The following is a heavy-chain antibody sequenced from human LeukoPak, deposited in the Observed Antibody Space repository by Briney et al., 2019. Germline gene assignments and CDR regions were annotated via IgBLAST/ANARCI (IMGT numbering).Heavy chain of an antibody. CDR2: IKQDGSEK. CDR1: GFTFSSYW. CDR3: ARGLPYQPDAFDI. V-gene: IGHV3-7*01. J-gene: IGHJ3*02. Sequence: GGSLRLSCAASGFTFSSYWMSWVRQAPGKGLEWVANIKQDGSEKYYVDSVKGRFTISRDNAKNSLYLQMNSLRAEDTAVYYCARGLPYQPDAFDIWGQGTMVTVSS. D-gene: IGHD2-2*01.